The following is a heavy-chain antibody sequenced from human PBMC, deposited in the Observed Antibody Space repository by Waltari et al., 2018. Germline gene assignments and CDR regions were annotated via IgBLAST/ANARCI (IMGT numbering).Heavy chain of an antibody. J-gene: IGHJ4*02. V-gene: IGHV4-39*01. D-gene: IGHD3-9*01. CDR2: IYYSGST. CDR3: ARSADILTGYPPFDY. Sequence: QLQLQESGPGLVKPSETLSLTCTVSGGSISSSSYYWGWIRQPPGKGLGWIGSIYYSGSTYYNPSLKSRVTISVDTSKNQFSLKLSSVTAADTAVYYCARSADILTGYPPFDYWGQGTLVTVSS. CDR1: GGSISSSSYY.